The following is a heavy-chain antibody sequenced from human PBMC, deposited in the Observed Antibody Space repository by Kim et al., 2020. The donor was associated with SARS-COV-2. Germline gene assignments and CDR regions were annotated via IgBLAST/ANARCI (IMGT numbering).Heavy chain of an antibody. CDR3: ARGRAGVVPAPMLGIGPHYVYFFMDV. V-gene: IGHV4-34*01. Sequence: SETLSLTCAVYGGSFSGHYWSWIRQPPGKGLEWIGEIHQSGSTNYNPSLKSRVTISIDTSKNQFSLKLSSVTAADTGFSYCARGRAGVVPAPMLGIGPHYVYFFMDVWGHGTTVTVSS. J-gene: IGHJ6*02. D-gene: IGHD2-2*01. CDR1: GGSFSGHY. CDR2: IHQSGST.